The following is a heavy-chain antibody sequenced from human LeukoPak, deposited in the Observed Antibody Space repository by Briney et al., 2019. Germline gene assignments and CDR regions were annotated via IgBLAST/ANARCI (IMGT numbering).Heavy chain of an antibody. V-gene: IGHV4-61*05. CDR2: IYYSGST. J-gene: IGHJ5*02. CDR1: GGSISSSSYY. CDR3: ARTWPMVRRAWFDP. Sequence: SETLSLTCTVSGGSISSSSYYWGWIRQPPGKGLEYIGYIYYSGSTNYNPSLKSRVTISLDTSKNQFSLQLNSVTPEDTAVYYCARTWPMVRRAWFDPWGQGTLVTVSS. D-gene: IGHD3-10*01.